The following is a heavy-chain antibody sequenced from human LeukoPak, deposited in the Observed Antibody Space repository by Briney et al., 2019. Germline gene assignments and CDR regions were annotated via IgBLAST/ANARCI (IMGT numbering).Heavy chain of an antibody. CDR3: AKGSSGWYPHFDY. Sequence: GGSLRLSCAASGFTFSPYAMSWVRQAPGMGLEWVSTFGVGGSGGSTFYSDSVRGRFTISRDNSKNTLYLQMNSLRAEDTAVCYCAKGSSGWYPHFDYWGQGTLVTVSS. V-gene: IGHV3-23*01. J-gene: IGHJ4*02. D-gene: IGHD6-19*01. CDR2: FGVGGSGGST. CDR1: GFTFSPYA.